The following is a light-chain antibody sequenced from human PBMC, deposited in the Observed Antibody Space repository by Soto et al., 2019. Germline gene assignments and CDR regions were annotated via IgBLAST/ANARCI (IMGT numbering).Light chain of an antibody. CDR1: QGISSL. V-gene: IGKV1-12*01. J-gene: IGKJ4*01. CDR2: AAS. CDR3: QQANRFPLT. Sequence: DIQMTQSQSSVPASVGDRVTITCRASQGISSLLAWDQQKPGKAPKLLIYAASSLQSGVPSRFSGSGAGTDFTLTVSSLQPEDFATYYCQQANRFPLTFGGGTEVEIK.